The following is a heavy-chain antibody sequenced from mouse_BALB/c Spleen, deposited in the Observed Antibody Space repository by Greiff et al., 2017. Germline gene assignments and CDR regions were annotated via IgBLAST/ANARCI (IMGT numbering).Heavy chain of an antibody. Sequence: EVKLMESGPGLVKPSQSLSLTCTVTGYSITSDYAWNWIRQFPGNKLEWMGYISYSGSTSYNPSLKSRISITRDTSKNQFFLQLNSVTTEDTATYYCARRTLYYFDYWGQGTTLTVSS. V-gene: IGHV3-2*02. D-gene: IGHD6-1*01. CDR1: GYSITSDYA. CDR3: ARRTLYYFDY. J-gene: IGHJ2*01. CDR2: ISYSGST.